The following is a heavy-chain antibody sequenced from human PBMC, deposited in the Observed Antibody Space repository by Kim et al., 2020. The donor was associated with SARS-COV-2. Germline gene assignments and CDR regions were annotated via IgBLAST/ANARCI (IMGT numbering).Heavy chain of an antibody. J-gene: IGHJ3*02. V-gene: IGHV3-20*01. CDR3: ARSGYYDSGGYLNAFDI. D-gene: IGHD3-22*01. Sequence: GGSLRLSCAASGFTFDDYGMSWVRQAPGKGLEWVSGINWNGGSTGYADSVKGRFTISRDNAKNSLYLQMNSLRAEDTALYHCARSGYYDSGGYLNAFDIWGQGTMVIVSS. CDR1: GFTFDDYG. CDR2: INWNGGST.